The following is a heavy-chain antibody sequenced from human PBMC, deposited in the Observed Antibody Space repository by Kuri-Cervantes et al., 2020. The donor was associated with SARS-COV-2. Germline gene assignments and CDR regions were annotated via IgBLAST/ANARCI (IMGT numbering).Heavy chain of an antibody. V-gene: IGHV4-38-2*01. J-gene: IGHJ4*02. D-gene: IGHD2-21*01. CDR2: IYHSGST. Sequence: ESLKISCAVSGYSISSGYYWGWIRQPPGKGLEWIGSIYHSGSTYYNPSLKSRVTISVDTSKNQFSLKLSSVTAADTAVYYCARGGVVPVSFDYWGQGTLVTVSS. CDR3: ARGGVVPVSFDY. CDR1: GYSISSGYY.